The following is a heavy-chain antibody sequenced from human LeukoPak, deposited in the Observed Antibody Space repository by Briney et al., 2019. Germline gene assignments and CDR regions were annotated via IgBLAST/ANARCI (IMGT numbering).Heavy chain of an antibody. CDR1: GGSISSGSYY. Sequence: SQTLSHTCTVSGGSISSGSYYWSWIRQPAGKGLEWIGRIYTSGSTNYNPSLKSRVTISVDTSKNQFSLKLSSVTAADTAVYYCARVQYCGGDCYSSNFDYWGQGTLVTVSS. V-gene: IGHV4-61*02. CDR2: IYTSGST. J-gene: IGHJ4*01. D-gene: IGHD2-21*02. CDR3: ARVQYCGGDCYSSNFDY.